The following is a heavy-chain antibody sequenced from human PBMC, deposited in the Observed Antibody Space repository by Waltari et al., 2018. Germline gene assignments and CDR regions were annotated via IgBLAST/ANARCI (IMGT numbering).Heavy chain of an antibody. V-gene: IGHV3-33*01. CDR3: ARDMHSSSSALGWLDP. Sequence: QVQLVESGGGVVQSGRALRLSCVACGCPFASYGLPWVRQAPGKALEWVALIWFDGSAKYYADSVKGRFTVSRDNSKNTFYLQLNSLRAEDTAVYYCARDMHSSSSALGWLDPWGQGTLVTVSS. J-gene: IGHJ5*02. CDR1: GCPFASYG. CDR2: IWFDGSAK. D-gene: IGHD6-6*01.